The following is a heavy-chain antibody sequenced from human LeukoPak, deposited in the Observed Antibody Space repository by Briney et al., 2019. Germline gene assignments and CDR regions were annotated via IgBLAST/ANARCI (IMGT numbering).Heavy chain of an antibody. J-gene: IGHJ4*02. Sequence: SETLSLTCTVSGGSISSYYWSWIRQPAGKGLEWIGRIYTSGGTNYNPSLKSRVTMSVDTSKNQFSLKLSSVTAADTAVYYCAREPNYYGSGSYYIGGQGTLVTVSP. D-gene: IGHD3-10*01. CDR3: AREPNYYGSGSYYI. V-gene: IGHV4-4*07. CDR1: GGSISSYY. CDR2: IYTSGGT.